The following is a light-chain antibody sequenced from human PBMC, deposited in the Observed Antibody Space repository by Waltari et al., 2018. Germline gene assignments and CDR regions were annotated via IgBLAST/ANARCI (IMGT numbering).Light chain of an antibody. Sequence: QSVLTQPPSASETPGQRVTISCSGTSSNIGRNSVNWYQQLPGMAPKLLIYSSSQRPSGVPDRFSASKSGTSATLAISGPQSEDEADYYCAAWDDSLTLVVFGGGTKLTVL. J-gene: IGLJ2*01. CDR3: AAWDDSLTLVV. CDR1: SSNIGRNS. V-gene: IGLV1-44*01. CDR2: SSS.